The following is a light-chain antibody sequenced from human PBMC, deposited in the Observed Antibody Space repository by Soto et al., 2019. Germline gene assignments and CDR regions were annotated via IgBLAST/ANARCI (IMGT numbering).Light chain of an antibody. V-gene: IGKV3-20*01. J-gene: IGKJ2*01. CDR2: NAL. Sequence: EIVSTQSPGTLSLSPGERATLSCRASQTVGMNYLAWFQQKPGQAPKLLIYNALVRATGIPDRFSGSGSGTDFTLTISRLGPEDFAVYYCHQYAYAPLTFGQGTKLETK. CDR1: QTVGMNY. CDR3: HQYAYAPLT.